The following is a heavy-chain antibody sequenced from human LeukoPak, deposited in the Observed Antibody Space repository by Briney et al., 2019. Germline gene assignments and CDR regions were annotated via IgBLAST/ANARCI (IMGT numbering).Heavy chain of an antibody. CDR3: TRDTFSASRYYNKYYYYIDV. CDR1: GFTFEDYA. CDR2: IGSKAYGGTI. D-gene: IGHD3-10*01. V-gene: IGHV3-49*04. J-gene: IGHJ6*03. Sequence: GGSLRLSCSASGFTFEDYALSWVRQVPGKGPVWVSFIGSKAYGGTIEYAASVKGRFTISRDDSKSIAYLQMNSLKTEDTAVYYCTRDTFSASRYYNKYYYYIDVWGTGTTVTVSS.